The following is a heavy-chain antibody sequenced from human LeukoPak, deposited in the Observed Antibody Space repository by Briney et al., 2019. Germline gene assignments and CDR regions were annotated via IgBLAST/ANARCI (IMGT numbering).Heavy chain of an antibody. V-gene: IGHV5-51*01. CDR1: GYSFTSYW. CDR2: IYPGDSDT. CDR3: ARGVWATTTGPNDAFDI. Sequence: GESLKISCKGSGYSFTSYWIGWVRQMPGKGLEWMGIIYPGDSDTRYSPSFQGQVTISADKSISTAYLQWSSLKASDTAMYYCARGVWATTTGPNDAFDIWGQGTTVTVSS. D-gene: IGHD4-17*01. J-gene: IGHJ3*02.